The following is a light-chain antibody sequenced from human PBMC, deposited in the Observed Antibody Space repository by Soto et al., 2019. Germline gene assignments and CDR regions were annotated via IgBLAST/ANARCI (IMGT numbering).Light chain of an antibody. CDR2: GTS. CDR3: QQYNSWRT. Sequence: EIVMTQSPATLSVSLGERATLSCRASQSVSSNLAWYQQKPGQAPRLLIHGTSIRAAGIPARFSGSGSGTEFTLTISGLQSEDFAIYYCQQYNSWRTFGQGTKLEI. V-gene: IGKV3-15*01. CDR1: QSVSSN. J-gene: IGKJ2*01.